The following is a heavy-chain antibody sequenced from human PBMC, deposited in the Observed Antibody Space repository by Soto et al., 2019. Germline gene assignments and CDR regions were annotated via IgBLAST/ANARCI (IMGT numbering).Heavy chain of an antibody. CDR2: LRSKSDGGTT. J-gene: IGHJ4*01. V-gene: IGHV3-15*07. Sequence: EVQLVQSGGGLVKPGGSLGLSCAASGFIFGDTPMNWVRQAPGQGLEWVGRLRSKSDGGTTDLAAAVRGRFTISRDASTNTLHLQMDSLKIEDTAVYYRIAGRITAGAQPFDYWGQGTLVTVSS. CDR1: GFIFGDTP. D-gene: IGHD6-13*01. CDR3: IAGRITAGAQPFDY.